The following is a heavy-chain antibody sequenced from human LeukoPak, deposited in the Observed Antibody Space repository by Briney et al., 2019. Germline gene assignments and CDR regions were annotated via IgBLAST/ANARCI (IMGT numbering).Heavy chain of an antibody. Sequence: AASVQVSCKTSGYIFGHNGISWVRQAPGQGPEWMGWISAYYGDTKYAQKFQGRVTITADESTSTAYMELSSLRSEDTAVYYCARDLERIAAAGMGWFDPWGQGTLVTVSS. V-gene: IGHV1-18*01. D-gene: IGHD6-13*01. J-gene: IGHJ5*02. CDR1: GYIFGHNG. CDR3: ARDLERIAAAGMGWFDP. CDR2: ISAYYGDT.